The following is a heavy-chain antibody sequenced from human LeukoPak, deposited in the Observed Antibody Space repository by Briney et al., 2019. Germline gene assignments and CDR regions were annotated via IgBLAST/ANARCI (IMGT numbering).Heavy chain of an antibody. CDR3: ARARWDGSGSPHFDY. J-gene: IGHJ4*02. V-gene: IGHV4-34*01. CDR2: INHSGST. Sequence: PSETLSLTCAVYGGSFSGYYWSWIRQPPGKGLEWIGEINHSGSTNYNPSLKSRVTISVDTSKNQFSLKLSSVTAADTAVYYCARARWDGSGSPHFDYWGQGTLVTVSS. D-gene: IGHD3-10*01. CDR1: GGSFSGYY.